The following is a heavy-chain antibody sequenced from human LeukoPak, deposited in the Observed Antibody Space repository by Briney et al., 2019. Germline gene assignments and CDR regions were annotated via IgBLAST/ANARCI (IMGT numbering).Heavy chain of an antibody. CDR1: GGTFSSYA. CDR2: IIPIFGTA. D-gene: IGHD2-8*01. J-gene: IGHJ3*02. V-gene: IGHV1-69*13. CDR3: ASGECCTNGVCYSAGNAFDI. Sequence: SVKVSCKASGGTFSSYAISWVRQAPGQGLEWMGGIIPIFGTANYAQKFQGRVTITADESTSTAYMELSSLRSEDTAVYYCASGECCTNGVCYSAGNAFDIWGQGTMVTVSS.